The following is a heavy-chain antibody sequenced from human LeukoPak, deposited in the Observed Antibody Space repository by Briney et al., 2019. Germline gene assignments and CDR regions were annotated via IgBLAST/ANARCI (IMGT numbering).Heavy chain of an antibody. J-gene: IGHJ3*02. V-gene: IGHV4-59*02. CDR3: ARGTAASYLAAFDI. CDR2: IYYSGST. D-gene: IGHD6-13*01. Sequence: SETLSLTCTVSGGSVSSYYWSWIRQPPGKGLEWLGYIYYSGSTNYNPSLKSRVTISVDTSKNQFSLKLSSVTAADTAVYYCARGTAASYLAAFDIWGQGTMVTVSS. CDR1: GGSVSSYY.